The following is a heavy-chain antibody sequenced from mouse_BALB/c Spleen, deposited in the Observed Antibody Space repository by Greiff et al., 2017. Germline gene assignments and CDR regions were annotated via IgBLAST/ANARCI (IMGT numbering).Heavy chain of an antibody. V-gene: IGHV1S135*01. D-gene: IGHD2-3*01. Sequence: VQLKQSGPELGKPGASVKISCKASGYSFTGYNMYWVKQSHRKSLEWIGYIDPYNGGTSYNQKSKGKATLTVDKSSSTAYMHLNSLTSEDSAIYYCARLDGYYAMDYWGQGTSVTVSS. CDR2: IDPYNGGT. CDR3: ARLDGYYAMDY. J-gene: IGHJ4*01. CDR1: GYSFTGYN.